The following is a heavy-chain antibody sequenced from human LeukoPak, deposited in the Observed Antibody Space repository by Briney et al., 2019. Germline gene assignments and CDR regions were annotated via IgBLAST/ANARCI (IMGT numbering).Heavy chain of an antibody. CDR2: MNTNSGNT. CDR3: ARGPPPYCSGDSCYSFLYFHH. J-gene: IGHJ1*01. V-gene: IGHV1-8*01. CDR1: GYTFTIYD. Sequence: GASVTVSLTSSGYTFTIYDINWVRHAPAQGLERMGWMNTNSGNTGYAQKFQGRVTITRDTSISTAYLELTTLRSDDTAVYYCARGPPPYCSGDSCYSFLYFHHWGQGTLVTVSS. D-gene: IGHD2-15*01.